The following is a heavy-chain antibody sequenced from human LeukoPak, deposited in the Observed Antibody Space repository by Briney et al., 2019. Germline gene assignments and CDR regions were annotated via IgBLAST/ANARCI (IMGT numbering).Heavy chain of an antibody. CDR2: ISSSSSYI. CDR1: GFTYSSYS. V-gene: IGHV3-21*01. J-gene: IGHJ5*02. Sequence: GGSLRLSCAASGFTYSSYSMNWVRQAAGKGLEGVSCISSSSSYICYADSVKGRFTISRDNAKNSLYLQMNSLRAEDTAVYYCARDYGDYINWFDPWGQGTLVTVSS. D-gene: IGHD4-17*01. CDR3: ARDYGDYINWFDP.